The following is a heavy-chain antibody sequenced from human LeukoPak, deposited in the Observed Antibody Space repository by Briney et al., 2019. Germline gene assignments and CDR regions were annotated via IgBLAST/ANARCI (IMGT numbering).Heavy chain of an antibody. CDR1: GGTCSSYA. Sequence: SVKVSCKASGGTCSSYAISWVRQAPGQGLEWMGGIIPIFGTANYAQKFQGRVTITTDESTSTAYMELSSLRSEDTAVYYCARILVRGVIIFGYWGQGTLVTVSS. D-gene: IGHD3-10*01. J-gene: IGHJ4*02. CDR2: IIPIFGTA. CDR3: ARILVRGVIIFGY. V-gene: IGHV1-69*05.